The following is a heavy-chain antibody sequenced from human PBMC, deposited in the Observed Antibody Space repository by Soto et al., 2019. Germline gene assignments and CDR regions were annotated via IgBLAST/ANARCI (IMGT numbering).Heavy chain of an antibody. J-gene: IGHJ3*01. V-gene: IGHV3-23*01. D-gene: IGHD4-17*01. Sequence: EGQLLQSGGGLVQPGESLRLSCAASGFTFSSSGMSWVRQAPGKGLEWVSSISIRGDYRYYADSVKGRFTISRDNSKNPLYMQMSSLTAEATAIYYCANHGGFDFWGQGTMVAVSS. CDR1: GFTFSSSG. CDR3: ANHGGFDF. CDR2: ISIRGDYR.